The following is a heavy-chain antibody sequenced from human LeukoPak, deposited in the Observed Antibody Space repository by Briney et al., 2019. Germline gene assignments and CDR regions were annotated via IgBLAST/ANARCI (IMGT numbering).Heavy chain of an antibody. CDR2: IYYSGST. Sequence: AGSLTLSCVASGFTISSRDWMTWVRQPPVKGLEWIGSIYYSGSTYYNPSLKSRVTISVDTSKNQFSLKLSSVTAADTAVYYCARQVIQLWFYMDVWGKGTTVTISS. CDR3: ARQVIQLWFYMDV. J-gene: IGHJ6*03. CDR1: GFTISSRDWM. V-gene: IGHV4-39*01. D-gene: IGHD5-18*01.